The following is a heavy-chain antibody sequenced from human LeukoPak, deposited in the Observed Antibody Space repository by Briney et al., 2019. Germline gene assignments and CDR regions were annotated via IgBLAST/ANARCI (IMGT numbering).Heavy chain of an antibody. CDR1: GFTFSSYW. CDR2: ISYDGSNK. J-gene: IGHJ5*02. CDR3: ARDLGQYYDTSDNWFDP. D-gene: IGHD3-22*01. Sequence: PGGSLRLSCAASGFTFSSYWMSWVRQAPGKGLEWVAVISYDGSNKYYADSVKGRFTISRDNSKNTLYLQMNSLRAEDTAVYYCARDLGQYYDTSDNWFDPWGQGTLVTVSS. V-gene: IGHV3-30*03.